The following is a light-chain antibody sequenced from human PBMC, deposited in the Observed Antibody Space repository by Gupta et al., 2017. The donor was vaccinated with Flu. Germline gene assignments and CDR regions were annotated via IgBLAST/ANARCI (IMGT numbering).Light chain of an antibody. V-gene: IGKV3-11*01. CDR3: QQRGTCPYT. CDR2: DAS. Sequence: EIVLTQSPATLPLSPGEGATLSFRASQSVSSYLAWYQHEPGQSPRLLIYDASNRATAMPARFSGSGSGTEFTLTISSLVPEDFALYYFQQRGTCPYTFGQWTKLEIK. J-gene: IGKJ2*01. CDR1: QSVSSY.